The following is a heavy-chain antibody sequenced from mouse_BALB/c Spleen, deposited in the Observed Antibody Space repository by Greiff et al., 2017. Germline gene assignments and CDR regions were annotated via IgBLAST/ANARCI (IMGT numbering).Heavy chain of an antibody. CDR2: ISDGGSYT. CDR3: ARDTGNYGWFAY. J-gene: IGHJ3*01. V-gene: IGHV5-4*02. CDR1: GFTFSDYY. Sequence: EVKVVESGGGLVKPGGSLKLSCAASGFTFSDYYMYWVRQTPEKRLEWVATISDGGSYTYYPDSVKGRFTISRDNAKNNLYLQMSSLKSEDTAMYYCARDTGNYGWFAYWGQGTLVTVSA. D-gene: IGHD2-1*01.